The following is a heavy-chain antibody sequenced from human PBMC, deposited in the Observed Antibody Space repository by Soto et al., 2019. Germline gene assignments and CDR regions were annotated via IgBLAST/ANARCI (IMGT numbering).Heavy chain of an antibody. V-gene: IGHV1-18*04. D-gene: IGHD3-9*01. CDR2: ISAYNGNT. CDR3: ARGVRYFDWLLPPDAFDI. Sequence: VASVKVSCKASGYTFTSYGISWVRQAPGQGLEWMGWISAYNGNTNYAQKLQGRVTMTTDTSTSTAYMELRSLRSDDTAVYYCARGVRYFDWLLPPDAFDIWGQGTMVTVSS. CDR1: GYTFTSYG. J-gene: IGHJ3*02.